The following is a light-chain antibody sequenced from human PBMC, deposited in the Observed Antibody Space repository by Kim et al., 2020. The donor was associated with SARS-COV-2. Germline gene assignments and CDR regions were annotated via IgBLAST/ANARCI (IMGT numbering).Light chain of an antibody. J-gene: IGKJ2*01. V-gene: IGKV1-33*01. Sequence: LAASVGDRVTITCQASQGISKFLNWYQQRPGKAPKLLIYDVSSLATGVPSRFSGSGSGTDFTFTISSLQPEDIGTYFCQQFDDTYTFGQGTKLEI. CDR1: QGISKF. CDR3: QQFDDTYT. CDR2: DVS.